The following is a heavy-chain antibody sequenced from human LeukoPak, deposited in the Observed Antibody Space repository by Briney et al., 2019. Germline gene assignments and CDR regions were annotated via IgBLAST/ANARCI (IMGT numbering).Heavy chain of an antibody. J-gene: IGHJ3*02. D-gene: IGHD3-22*01. CDR3: ARDYYDSSGYPIRGSDAFDI. CDR1: GGSISSYY. V-gene: IGHV4-59*01. CDR2: IYYSGST. Sequence: SETLSLTCTVSGGSISSYYWSWIRQPPGKGLEWIGYIYYSGSTNYNPSLKSRVTISVDTSKNQFSLKLSSVAAADTAVYYCARDYYDSSGYPIRGSDAFDIWGQGTMVTVSS.